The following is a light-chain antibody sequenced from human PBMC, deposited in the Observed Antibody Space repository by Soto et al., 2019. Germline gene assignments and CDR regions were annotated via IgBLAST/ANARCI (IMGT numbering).Light chain of an antibody. V-gene: IGKV3-15*01. Sequence: EIVMTQSPATLSVSPGERATLSCRASQSVRSNLAWYQQKAGQAPRLLIYGASTRATAIPARFSVSGSGTEFTLTISSLQSEDFAVYYCQQYNNWPPLTFGGGTKVEIK. CDR1: QSVRSN. CDR2: GAS. CDR3: QQYNNWPPLT. J-gene: IGKJ4*01.